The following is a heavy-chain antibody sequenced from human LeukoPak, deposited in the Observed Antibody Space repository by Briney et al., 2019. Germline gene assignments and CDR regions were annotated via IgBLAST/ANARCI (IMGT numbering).Heavy chain of an antibody. Sequence: GGSLRLSCAASGFSFSDYYMSWIRKAPGKGLEWVSYISSSDGTIYYADSVKGRFTISRDNAKNSLYLQMNSLRAEDTAVYYCARDLGCSSTSCYDRTFDYWGQGTLVTVSS. CDR1: GFSFSDYY. CDR3: ARDLGCSSTSCYDRTFDY. CDR2: ISSSDGTI. V-gene: IGHV3-11*04. D-gene: IGHD2-2*01. J-gene: IGHJ4*02.